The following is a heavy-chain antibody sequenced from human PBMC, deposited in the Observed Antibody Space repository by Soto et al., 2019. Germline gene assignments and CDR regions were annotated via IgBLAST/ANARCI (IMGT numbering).Heavy chain of an antibody. V-gene: IGHV4-39*01. Sequence: KTSETLSLTCTVSGGSISSSSYYWGWIRQPPGKGLEWIGSIYYSGSTYYNPSLKSRVTISVDTSKNQFSLKLSSVTAADTAVYYCARAIITMIVVDPLYLFDYWGQGTLVTVSS. J-gene: IGHJ4*02. CDR3: ARAIITMIVVDPLYLFDY. CDR1: GGSISSSSYY. D-gene: IGHD3-22*01. CDR2: IYYSGST.